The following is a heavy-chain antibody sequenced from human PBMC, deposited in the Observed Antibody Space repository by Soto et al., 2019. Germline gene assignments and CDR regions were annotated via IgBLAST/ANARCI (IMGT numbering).Heavy chain of an antibody. Sequence: GGSLRLSCAASGFTFSRYSMNWVRQAPGKGLEWVSYISSSSSTIYYADSVKGRFTISRDNAKNSLYLQMNSLRAEDTAVYYCARAREGCGGSCYGTFDYWGQGTLVTVSS. CDR1: GFTFSRYS. D-gene: IGHD2-15*01. CDR3: ARAREGCGGSCYGTFDY. V-gene: IGHV3-48*01. J-gene: IGHJ4*02. CDR2: ISSSSSTI.